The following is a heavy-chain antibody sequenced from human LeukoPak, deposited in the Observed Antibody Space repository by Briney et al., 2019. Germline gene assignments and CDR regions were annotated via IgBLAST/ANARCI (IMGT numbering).Heavy chain of an antibody. Sequence: QPGRSLRLSCIGFGFTFGDHAMSWVRQAPGKGLEWVGFIRSKAYRGTTESAASVRGRFTISREDSKSIAYLQMNSLKTEDTGVYYCTRGPIQLWIHNAMDVWGQGTTVIVSS. CDR2: IRSKAYRGTT. CDR3: TRGPIQLWIHNAMDV. J-gene: IGHJ6*02. CDR1: GFTFGDHA. D-gene: IGHD5-18*01. V-gene: IGHV3-49*04.